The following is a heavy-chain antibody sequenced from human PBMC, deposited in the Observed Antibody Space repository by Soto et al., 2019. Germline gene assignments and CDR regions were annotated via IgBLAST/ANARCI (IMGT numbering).Heavy chain of an antibody. CDR1: GYTFTGYY. V-gene: IGHV1-2*02. Sequence: ASVKVSCKASGYTFTGYYMHWVRQAPGQGLEWMGWINPNSGGTNYAQKFQGRVTMTRDTSISTAYMEPSRLRSDDTAVYYCARRSSSWMYYFDYWGQGTLVTVSS. CDR2: INPNSGGT. J-gene: IGHJ4*02. CDR3: ARRSSSWMYYFDY. D-gene: IGHD6-13*01.